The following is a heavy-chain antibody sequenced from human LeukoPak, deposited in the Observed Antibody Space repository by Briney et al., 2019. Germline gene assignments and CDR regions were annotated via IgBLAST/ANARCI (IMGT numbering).Heavy chain of an antibody. V-gene: IGHV3-23*01. CDR3: ALELTAFDF. CDR1: GLTFSSYA. CDR2: IRASGGGP. D-gene: IGHD1-7*01. J-gene: IGHJ4*02. Sequence: QPGGSLRLSCAVSGLTFSSYAMSWVRQAPGKGLEWGSGIRASGGGPTYADSVKGRFTISRDNSKNTLYLQMDSLRADDTAVYYCALELTAFDFWGQGTLVTVSS.